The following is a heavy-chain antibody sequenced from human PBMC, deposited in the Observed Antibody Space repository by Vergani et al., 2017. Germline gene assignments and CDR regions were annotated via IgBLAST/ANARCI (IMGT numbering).Heavy chain of an antibody. CDR1: GFTFRSYA. Sequence: EVQLLESGGGLVQPGGSLRLSCAASGFTFRSYAMSWVRQAPGQGLEWVSVISDSGGSTYYAASVKGRVTISRDNSKNTLYLQMNSLRAEDTAVYYCAKSNTWSPYYFDYWGQGTLVTVSS. CDR3: AKSNTWSPYYFDY. D-gene: IGHD1-26*01. CDR2: ISDSGGST. V-gene: IGHV3-23*01. J-gene: IGHJ4*02.